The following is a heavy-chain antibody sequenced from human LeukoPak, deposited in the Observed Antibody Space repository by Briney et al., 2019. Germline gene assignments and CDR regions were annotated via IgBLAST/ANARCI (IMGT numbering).Heavy chain of an antibody. CDR1: GGSFSGYY. D-gene: IGHD6-13*01. J-gene: IGHJ5*02. CDR2: INHSGST. V-gene: IGHV4-34*01. CDR3: ARGSRGSSKHTWFDP. Sequence: PSETLSLTCAVYGGSFSGYYWSWIRQPPGKGLEWIGEINHSGSTNYNPSLKSRVTISVDTSKNQFSLKLSSVTAADTAVYYCARGSRGSSKHTWFDPWGQGTLVTVSS.